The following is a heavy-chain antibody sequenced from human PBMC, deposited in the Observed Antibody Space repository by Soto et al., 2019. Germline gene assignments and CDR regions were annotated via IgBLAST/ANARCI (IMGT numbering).Heavy chain of an antibody. CDR1: GDSVSSNSAA. CDR3: ARYCSSPRDWFDP. V-gene: IGHV6-1*01. CDR2: TYYRSKWYS. Sequence: PSQTLSLTFAISGDSVSSNSAAWNWIRQSPARGLEWLGRTYYRSKWYSYYGTSVKSRITIKPDTSKNQLSLQLSSVTAANTAVYYCARYCSSPRDWFDPWGQGTLVTVSS. D-gene: IGHD2-2*01. J-gene: IGHJ5*02.